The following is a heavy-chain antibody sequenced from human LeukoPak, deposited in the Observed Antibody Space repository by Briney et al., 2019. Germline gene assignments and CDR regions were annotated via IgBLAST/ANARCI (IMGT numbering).Heavy chain of an antibody. CDR1: GYTFTSYY. V-gene: IGHV1-46*01. Sequence: ASVKVSCKASGYTFTSYYMHWVRQAPGQGLEWMGIINPSGGSTSCAQKFQGRVTMTRDTSTSTVYMELSSLRSEDTAVYYCARHGAEGVDFDYWGQGTLVTVSS. CDR2: INPSGGST. D-gene: IGHD3-3*01. CDR3: ARHGAEGVDFDY. J-gene: IGHJ4*02.